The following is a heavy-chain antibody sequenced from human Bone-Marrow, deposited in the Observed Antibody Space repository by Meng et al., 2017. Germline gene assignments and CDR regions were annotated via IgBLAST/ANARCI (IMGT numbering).Heavy chain of an antibody. CDR3: AKEDLSGFPSE. Sequence: EGQLVESGGGLVQPGGSLRVSCAASGFSFSNYAMTWVRQAPGKGLEWVSVISGSGGTTFYADSVKDRFTISRDNSKNTLYLQMNSLRAEDTAVYYCAKEDLSGFPSEWGQGTLVTVSS. CDR2: ISGSGGTT. CDR1: GFSFSNYA. J-gene: IGHJ4*02. D-gene: IGHD3-22*01. V-gene: IGHV3-23*04.